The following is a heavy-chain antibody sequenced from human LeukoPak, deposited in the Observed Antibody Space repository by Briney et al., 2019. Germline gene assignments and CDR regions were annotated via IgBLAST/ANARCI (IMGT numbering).Heavy chain of an antibody. Sequence: ASVKVSCKASGGTFSSYAISWVRQAPGQGLEWMGRIIPILGIANYAQKFQGRVTITADKSTSTAYMELSSLRSEDTAVYYCANNYYDSSGYVDYWGQGTLVTVS. D-gene: IGHD3-22*01. CDR3: ANNYYDSSGYVDY. CDR1: GGTFSSYA. CDR2: IIPILGIA. V-gene: IGHV1-69*04. J-gene: IGHJ4*02.